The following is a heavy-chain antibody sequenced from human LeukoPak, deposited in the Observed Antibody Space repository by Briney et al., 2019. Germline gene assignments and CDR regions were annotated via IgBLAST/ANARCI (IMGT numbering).Heavy chain of an antibody. CDR3: ARDTNNGLDV. J-gene: IGHJ6*02. CDR1: GFTFSAYS. CDR2: ISSSGRLM. V-gene: IGHV3-11*01. D-gene: IGHD1-14*01. Sequence: GGSLRLSCAASGFTFSAYSMNWIRQAPGKGLEWVSHISSSGRLMQYADSVKGRFTITRDNAQNFMSLQMNSLKPEDTAVYYCARDTNNGLDVWGRGTTVTVSS.